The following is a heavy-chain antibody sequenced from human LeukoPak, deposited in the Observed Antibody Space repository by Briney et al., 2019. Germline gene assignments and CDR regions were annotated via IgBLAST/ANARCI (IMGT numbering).Heavy chain of an antibody. J-gene: IGHJ6*02. CDR3: ARVAAAHYGMYV. CDR1: GFTVSSNY. D-gene: IGHD6-13*01. V-gene: IGHV3-66*01. CDR2: IYSGGST. Sequence: GGSLRLSCAASGFTVSSNYMSWVRQAPGKGLEWVSVIYSGGSTYYADSVKGRFTISRDNSKNTLYLQMNSLRAEDTAVYYCARVAAAHYGMYVWGQGTTVTVSS.